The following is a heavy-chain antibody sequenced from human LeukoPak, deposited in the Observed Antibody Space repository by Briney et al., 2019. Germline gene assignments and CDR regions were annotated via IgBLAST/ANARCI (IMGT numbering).Heavy chain of an antibody. J-gene: IGHJ6*03. CDR2: IYYSGST. CDR3: ARESYRGSYMDV. V-gene: IGHV4-31*03. Sequence: SQTLSLTCTVSGGSISSGGYYWSWIRQHPGKGLEWIGYIYYSGSTYYNPSLKSRVTISVDTSKNQFSLKLSSVTAADTAVYYCARESYRGSYMDVWGKGTTVTVSS. CDR1: GGSISSGGYY.